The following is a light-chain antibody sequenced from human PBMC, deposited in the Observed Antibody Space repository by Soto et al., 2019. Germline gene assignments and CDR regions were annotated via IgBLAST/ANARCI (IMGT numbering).Light chain of an antibody. CDR1: SSDIGDYPY. Sequence: QSALTQPASVSGSPGQSITISCTGTSSDIGDYPYVSWYQQHPAKVPKLIIYEVTNRPSGVTGRFSGSKSQNSASLTISGLQADDEADYYCSSYSATNTLVFGSGPKLTVL. CDR2: EVT. V-gene: IGLV2-14*01. CDR3: SSYSATNTLV. J-gene: IGLJ1*01.